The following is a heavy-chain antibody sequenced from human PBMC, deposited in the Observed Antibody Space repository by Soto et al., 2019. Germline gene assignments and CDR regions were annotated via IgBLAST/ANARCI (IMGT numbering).Heavy chain of an antibody. CDR3: ARQVTSSSYTRGSDAFDI. CDR2: IYPGDSDT. V-gene: IGHV5-51*01. CDR1: GYSFTSYW. D-gene: IGHD6-13*01. Sequence: GESLKISCKGSGYSFTSYWIGWVRQMPGKGLEWMGIIYPGDSDTRYSPSFQGQVTISADKSISTAYLQWSSLKASDTAMYYCARQVTSSSYTRGSDAFDIWGQGTMVTVSS. J-gene: IGHJ3*02.